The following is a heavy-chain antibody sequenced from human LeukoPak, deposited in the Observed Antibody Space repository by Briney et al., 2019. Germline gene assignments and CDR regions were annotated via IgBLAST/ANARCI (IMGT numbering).Heavy chain of an antibody. J-gene: IGHJ4*02. CDR2: INPNSGGT. CDR3: ARDSRYSSGWYYFDY. CDR1: GYTFTSYD. Sequence: ASVKVSCKASGYTFTSYDINWVRQAPGQGLEWMGWINPNSGGTNYAQKFQGWVTMTRDTSISTAYMELSRLRSDDTAVYYCARDSRYSSGWYYFDYWGQGTLVTVSS. D-gene: IGHD6-19*01. V-gene: IGHV1-2*04.